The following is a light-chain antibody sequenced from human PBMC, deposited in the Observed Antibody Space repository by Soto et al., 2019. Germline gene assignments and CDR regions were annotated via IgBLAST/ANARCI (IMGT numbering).Light chain of an antibody. CDR1: QSIGCY. V-gene: IGKV1-39*01. CDR3: QPRYRTSIP. J-gene: IGKJ5*01. Sequence: DIQMTQSPSSLSASVGDRATITCRASQSIGCYLNWYQQKPGKAPKLLIYAASSLQSGVPSRFSGSGSGPDFTRTISSLQPEDFAAYRCQPRYRTSIPCGQGPRLELK. CDR2: AAS.